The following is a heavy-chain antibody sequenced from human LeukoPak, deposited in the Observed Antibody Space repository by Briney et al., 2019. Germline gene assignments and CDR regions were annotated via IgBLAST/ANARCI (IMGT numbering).Heavy chain of an antibody. CDR3: ARDLEGYHYGSGNYPQ. D-gene: IGHD3-10*01. Sequence: ASVKVSCKASGYTFTGYYIHWLRQAPGQGLEWMGFINPNSGGTNYAQKFQGRVTMTRDTSISTAYMELSSLTSDDTAVYYCARDLEGYHYGSGNYPQWGQGTLIPVSS. CDR1: GYTFTGYY. J-gene: IGHJ4*02. V-gene: IGHV1-2*02. CDR2: INPNSGGT.